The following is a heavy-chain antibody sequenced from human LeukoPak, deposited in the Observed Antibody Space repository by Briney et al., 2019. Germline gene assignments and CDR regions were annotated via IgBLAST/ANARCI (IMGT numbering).Heavy chain of an antibody. CDR1: GFTFSFYG. V-gene: IGHV3-30*02. Sequence: PGGSLRLSCAASGFTFSFYGIHWVRQAPGKGLEWVALIRYDGSNKYYADSVRGRFTISRDNSKNTLHLLMNSLRAEDTAVYYCAKDPSYYGDQYYFDYWGQGTLVTVSS. CDR2: IRYDGSNK. J-gene: IGHJ4*02. D-gene: IGHD4-17*01. CDR3: AKDPSYYGDQYYFDY.